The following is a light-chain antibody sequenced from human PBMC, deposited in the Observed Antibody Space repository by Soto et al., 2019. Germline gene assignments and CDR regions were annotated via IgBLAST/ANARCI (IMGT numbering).Light chain of an antibody. CDR2: WAS. Sequence: DIVMTQSPDSLSVSLGERATINCKSSQIVLSSSNNKNYLAWYQQKPGQPPKVVIYWASTRGSGVPDRFSGSGSGTDFTLTISSLQAEDVAVYYCQHYYSSPLTFGGGTTGDIK. J-gene: IGKJ4*01. CDR1: QIVLSSSNNKNY. CDR3: QHYYSSPLT. V-gene: IGKV4-1*01.